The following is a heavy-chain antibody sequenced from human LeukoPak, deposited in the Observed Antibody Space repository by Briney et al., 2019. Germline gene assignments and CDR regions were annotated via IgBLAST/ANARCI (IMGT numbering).Heavy chain of an antibody. D-gene: IGHD3-10*01. Sequence: GRSLRLSCAASGFTFSSYSMNWVRQAPGKGLEWVSSISSSSSYIYYADSVKGRFTISRDNAQNSLYLQMNSLRAEDSGVYYCGRWGVTAGLDRWGQGTLVTVSS. CDR3: GRWGVTAGLDR. CDR2: ISSSSSYI. CDR1: GFTFSSYS. J-gene: IGHJ5*02. V-gene: IGHV3-21*01.